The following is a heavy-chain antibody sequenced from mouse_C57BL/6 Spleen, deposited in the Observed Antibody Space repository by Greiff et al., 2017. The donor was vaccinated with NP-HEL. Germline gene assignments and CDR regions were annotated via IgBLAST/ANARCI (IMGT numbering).Heavy chain of an antibody. V-gene: IGHV1-50*01. Sequence: QVQLQQSGAELVKPGASVKLSCKASGYTFTSYWMQWVKQRPGQGLEWIGEIDPSDSYTNYNQKFKGKATLTVDTSSSTAYMQLSSLTSEDSAVYYCARTLITTGYFDYWGQGTTLTVSS. D-gene: IGHD1-1*01. J-gene: IGHJ2*01. CDR3: ARTLITTGYFDY. CDR2: IDPSDSYT. CDR1: GYTFTSYW.